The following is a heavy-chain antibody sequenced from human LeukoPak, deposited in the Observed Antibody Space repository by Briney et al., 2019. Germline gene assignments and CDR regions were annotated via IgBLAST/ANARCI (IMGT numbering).Heavy chain of an antibody. V-gene: IGHV3-30*18. CDR2: ISYDGSNK. CDR1: GFTFSSYG. CDR3: AKDLSPVTSSDAHYYYYYGMDV. Sequence: GRSLRLSCAASGFTFSSYGMHWVRQAPGKGLEWVAVISYDGSNKYCADSVKGRFTISRDNSKNTLYLQMNSLGAEDTAVYYCAKDLSPVTSSDAHYYYYYGMDVWGKGTTVTVSS. J-gene: IGHJ6*04. D-gene: IGHD4-17*01.